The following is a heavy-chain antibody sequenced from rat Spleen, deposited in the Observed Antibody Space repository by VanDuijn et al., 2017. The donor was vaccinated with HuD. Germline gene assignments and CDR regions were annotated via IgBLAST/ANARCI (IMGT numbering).Heavy chain of an antibody. Sequence: QVQLKASGPGLVQPSQTLSLPCPVSGLSLTRTIVSWVRQATGKGLEWMGAIWSGGSTDYNSLLKSRLSISRDTSKSQVFLKVNSLQAEDTATYYCARDRTGPFDYWGQGVMVTVSS. V-gene: IGHV2-47*01. CDR2: IWSGGST. CDR3: ARDRTGPFDY. D-gene: IGHD4-2*01. J-gene: IGHJ2*01. CDR1: GLSLTRTI.